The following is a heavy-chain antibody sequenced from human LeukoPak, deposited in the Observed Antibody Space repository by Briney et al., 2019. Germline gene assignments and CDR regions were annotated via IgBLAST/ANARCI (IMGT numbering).Heavy chain of an antibody. D-gene: IGHD3-22*01. Sequence: SETLSLTCTVAGGSISNYFWTWIRQPPGKELEWIGYIYDSGSTNYNPSLRSRLTISVDTSKNQFSLKLASVTAADTAVYYCARERGTGYYDGVFEYWGQGTLVTVSS. CDR2: IYDSGST. CDR3: ARERGTGYYDGVFEY. V-gene: IGHV4-59*01. J-gene: IGHJ4*02. CDR1: GGSISNYF.